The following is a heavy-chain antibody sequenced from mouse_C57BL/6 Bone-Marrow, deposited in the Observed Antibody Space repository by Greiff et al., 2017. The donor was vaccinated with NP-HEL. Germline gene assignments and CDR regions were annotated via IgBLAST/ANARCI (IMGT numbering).Heavy chain of an antibody. D-gene: IGHD3-2*02. CDR1: GFPITSGYY. V-gene: IGHV12-3*01. CDR2: TPHGGET. J-gene: IGHJ2*01. CDR3: AGDSSGYGDFDY. Sequence: VQVVESGPGLVKPSQSLFLTCSITGFPITSGYYWIWIRRSLGKPLEWLGYTPHGGETFYNPSLKSPTSFTRETSKNPFFLQMNFVTTEDTAMYYGAGDSSGYGDFDYWGQGTTLTVSS.